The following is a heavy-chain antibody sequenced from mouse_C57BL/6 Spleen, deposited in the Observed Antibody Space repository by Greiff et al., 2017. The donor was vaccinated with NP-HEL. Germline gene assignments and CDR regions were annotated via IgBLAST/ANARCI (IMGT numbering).Heavy chain of an antibody. CDR2: IYPGDGDT. CDR3: ASSGTTVRYFDY. J-gene: IGHJ2*01. D-gene: IGHD1-1*01. CDR1: GYAFSSSW. Sequence: VHLPHSGPELVKPGASVKISCKASGYAFSSSWMNWVKQRPGKGLEWIGRIYPGDGDTNYNGKFKGKATLTADKSSSTAYMQLSSLTSEDSAVYFCASSGTTVRYFDYWGQGTTLTVSS. V-gene: IGHV1-82*01.